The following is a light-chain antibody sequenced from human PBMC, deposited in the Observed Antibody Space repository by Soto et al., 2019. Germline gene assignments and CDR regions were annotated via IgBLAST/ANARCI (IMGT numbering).Light chain of an antibody. J-gene: IGKJ4*01. CDR2: DAS. V-gene: IGKV3-11*01. CDR3: QQHANWPLT. CDR1: QSVSGY. Sequence: DIVLTQSPVTLSLYPGERATLSCRASQSVSGYLVWYQQKPGQAPRLLIYDASTRAAGIPARFIGSGSGTDFTLTISRLEPEDFAVYYCQQHANWPLTFGGGTKVDIK.